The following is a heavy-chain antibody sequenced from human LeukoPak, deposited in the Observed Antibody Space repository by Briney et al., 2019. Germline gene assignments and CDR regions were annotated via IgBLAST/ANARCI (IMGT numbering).Heavy chain of an antibody. CDR2: IHNSGSI. J-gene: IGHJ5*02. V-gene: IGHV4-59*11. CDR3: ARWLYSSSWSRCFDP. D-gene: IGHD6-13*01. CDR1: GGSISSHY. Sequence: PSETLSLTCSVSGGSISSHYWTWIRQPPGKGLWWIGYIHNSGSINYNPSLKSRVTISVDTSRNQFSLKLTSVTAADTAVYYCARWLYSSSWSRCFDPWGQGTLVTVSS.